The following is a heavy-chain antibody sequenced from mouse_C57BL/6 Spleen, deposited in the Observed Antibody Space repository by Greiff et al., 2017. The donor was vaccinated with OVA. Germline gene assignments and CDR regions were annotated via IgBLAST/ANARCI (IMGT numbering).Heavy chain of an antibody. CDR3: TRYDYDDYAMDY. J-gene: IGHJ4*01. CDR1: GYTFTDYE. V-gene: IGHV1-15*01. Sequence: VHLVESGAELVRPGASVTLSCKASGYTFTDYEMHWVKQTPVHGLEWIGAIDPETGGTAYNQKFEGKAILTADKSSSTAYMELRSLTSEDSAVYYCTRYDYDDYAMDYWGQGTSVTVSS. CDR2: IDPETGGT. D-gene: IGHD2-4*01.